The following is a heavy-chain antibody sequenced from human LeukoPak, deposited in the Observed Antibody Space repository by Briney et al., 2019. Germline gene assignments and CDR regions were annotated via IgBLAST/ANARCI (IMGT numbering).Heavy chain of an antibody. CDR2: ISSSSSSI. J-gene: IGHJ4*02. CDR3: ARSGYGSRWYFFDH. CDR1: GFTFSSYA. D-gene: IGHD6-13*01. Sequence: DPGGSLRLSCAASGFTFSSYAMSWVRQAPGKGLEWVSHISSSSSSIYYADSVKGRFIISRDNAKNSLYLQMNSLRDEDTAVYYCARSGYGSRWYFFDHWGQGTLVTVSS. V-gene: IGHV3-48*02.